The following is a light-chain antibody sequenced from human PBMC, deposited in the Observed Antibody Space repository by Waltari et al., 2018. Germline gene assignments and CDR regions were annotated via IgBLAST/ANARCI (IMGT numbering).Light chain of an antibody. CDR1: QRVSSN. CDR2: GPS. V-gene: IGKV3-15*01. J-gene: IGKJ1*01. Sequence: EIVMTQSPATLSVSPGERATLSCRASQRVSSNLAWYQQHPGQAPRLLIYGPSTRATGLPARFSGSGSGTEFTLTLRRLQSEDFAVYYCPQYTNWPPVTFGPGTKVEIK. CDR3: PQYTNWPPVT.